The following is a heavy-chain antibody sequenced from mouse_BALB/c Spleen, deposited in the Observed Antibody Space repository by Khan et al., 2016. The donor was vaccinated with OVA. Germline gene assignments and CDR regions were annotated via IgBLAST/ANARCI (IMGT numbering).Heavy chain of an antibody. Sequence: EVQLQQSGAELVKSGATVKLSCKASGLNIKDTYMHWMKQWPEPGMEGIGRMDPPNGTIKYDQKFQGQANITADTYYNTAYLQRSSLTSEDTAVYYCARMARKWGQGTTLTVSS. CDR3: ARMARK. CDR2: MDPPNGTI. CDR1: GLNIKDTY. V-gene: IGHV14-3*02. J-gene: IGHJ2*01.